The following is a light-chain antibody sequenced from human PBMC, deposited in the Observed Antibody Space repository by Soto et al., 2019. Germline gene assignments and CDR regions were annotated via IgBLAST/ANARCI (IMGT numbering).Light chain of an antibody. CDR1: QTISSW. CDR3: QQYDSFSIT. J-gene: IGKJ5*01. V-gene: IGKV1-5*01. CDR2: DAY. Sequence: DIQMTQSPSTLSGSVGDRVTITCRASQTISSWLAWYQQKPGKAPKLLIYDAYSLESGVPSRFSGSGSGTEFSLTISSLQPDDFATYFCQQYDSFSITFGQGTRLEIK.